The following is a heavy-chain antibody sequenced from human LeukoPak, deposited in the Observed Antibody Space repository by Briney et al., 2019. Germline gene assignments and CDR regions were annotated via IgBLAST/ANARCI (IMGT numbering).Heavy chain of an antibody. Sequence: SETLSLTCGVSGFYISSSHYWGWIRPPPGEGLEWIGSIYHSGSTYYNPSLQSRVTISVDTSKNQFSLTLSSLTAADTAVYYCARSLSYVSGRYYHFEYWGEGTLVTVSS. CDR1: GFYISSSHY. V-gene: IGHV4-38-2*01. CDR3: ARSLSYVSGRYYHFEY. D-gene: IGHD3-10*01. J-gene: IGHJ4*02. CDR2: IYHSGST.